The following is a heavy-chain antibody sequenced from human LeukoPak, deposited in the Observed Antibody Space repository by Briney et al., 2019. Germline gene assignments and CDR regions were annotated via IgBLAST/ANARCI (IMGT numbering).Heavy chain of an antibody. CDR3: ARSGVTHATVNWFDP. J-gene: IGHJ5*02. D-gene: IGHD2-21*02. CDR1: GFIFSNYA. V-gene: IGHV3-21*01. CDR2: ITSATSSSTKV. Sequence: GGSLRLSCAASGFIFSNYAMHWVRQAPGKGLEWVASITSATSSSTKVYYSDSLKGRFTISRDNAKSSLGLQMNGLRDEDTAIYYCARSGVTHATVNWFDPWGQGTLVTVSS.